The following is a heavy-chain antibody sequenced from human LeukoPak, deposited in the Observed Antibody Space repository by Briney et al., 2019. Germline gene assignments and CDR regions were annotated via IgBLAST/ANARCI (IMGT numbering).Heavy chain of an antibody. Sequence: PSETLSLTCAVYGGSFRGYYWSWIRQPPAKGLEWIGYIYYSGSTNYNPSLKSRVTISVDTSKNQFSLKLSSVTAADTAVYYCARTPRGYGSGSYYRFDYWGQGTLVSVS. CDR3: ARTPRGYGSGSYYRFDY. CDR1: GGSFRGYY. D-gene: IGHD3-10*01. V-gene: IGHV4-59*01. J-gene: IGHJ4*02. CDR2: IYYSGST.